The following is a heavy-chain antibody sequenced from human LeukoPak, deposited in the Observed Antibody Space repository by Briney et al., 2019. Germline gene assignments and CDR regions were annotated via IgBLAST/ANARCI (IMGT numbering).Heavy chain of an antibody. V-gene: IGHV4-4*07. J-gene: IGHJ4*02. D-gene: IGHD3-22*01. CDR2: IYNSGST. CDR3: ARATYYYDRSGYYYFDY. CDR1: GDSISSYY. Sequence: SETLSLTCTVSGDSISSYYWTWVRQPAGKGLEWIGRIYNSGSTNYNPSLKSRVTISVDTSKNQFSLKLSSVTAADTAVYYCARATYYYDRSGYYYFDYWGQGTLVTVSS.